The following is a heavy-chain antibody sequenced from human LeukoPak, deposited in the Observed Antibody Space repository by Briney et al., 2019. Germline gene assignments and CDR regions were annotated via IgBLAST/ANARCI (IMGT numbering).Heavy chain of an antibody. J-gene: IGHJ5*02. D-gene: IGHD6-25*01. V-gene: IGHV3-7*01. CDR2: INQDGREK. CDR1: GFTFSAHW. CDR3: AKDKGARLFDP. Sequence: PGGSLRLSCAASGFTFSAHWMSWVRQAPGQGPEWVANINQDGREKYYVDSVKGRFTISRDNAKNSLYLQMNSLRVDDTAVYYCAKDKGARLFDPWGQGTLVTVSS.